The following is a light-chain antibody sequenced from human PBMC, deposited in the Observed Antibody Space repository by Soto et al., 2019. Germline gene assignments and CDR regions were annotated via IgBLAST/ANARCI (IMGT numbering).Light chain of an antibody. CDR2: GAS. Sequence: EIVLTQSPGTLSLTPREIATLSFRASQSVSSSYLAWYQQKAGQAPRLLIYGASNRATGIPDRFSGSGSGTDFILTISRLETEDFAVYYCQHYGSSWTFGQGSKVDIK. V-gene: IGKV3-20*01. J-gene: IGKJ1*01. CDR1: QSVSSSY. CDR3: QHYGSSWT.